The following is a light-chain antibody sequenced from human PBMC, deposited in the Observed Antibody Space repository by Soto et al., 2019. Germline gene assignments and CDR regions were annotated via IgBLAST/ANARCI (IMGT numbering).Light chain of an antibody. CDR3: QQYYSTPPVT. CDR2: WAS. Sequence: DIVMTQSPDSLAVSLGDRASINCKSSQNVLYSSNNKNYLAWYQQKPGQPPKLLIYWASTRESGVPDRFSGSGSRKDFTLTISSLQAEDVAVYYCQQYYSTPPVTFGQGTKVEIK. J-gene: IGKJ1*01. V-gene: IGKV4-1*01. CDR1: QNVLYSSNNKNY.